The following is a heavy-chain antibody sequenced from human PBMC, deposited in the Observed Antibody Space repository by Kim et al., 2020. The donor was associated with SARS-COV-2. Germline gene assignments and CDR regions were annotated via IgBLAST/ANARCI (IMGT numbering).Heavy chain of an antibody. V-gene: IGHV1-24*01. D-gene: IGHD3-3*01. CDR3: ATSVRITIFGVVIGTLGLNYGMDV. Sequence: ASVKVSCKVSGYTLTELSMHWVRQAPGKGLEWMGGFDPEDGETIYAQKFQGRVTMTEDTSTDTAYMELSSLRSEDTAVYYCATSVRITIFGVVIGTLGLNYGMDVWGQGTTVTVSS. CDR2: FDPEDGET. CDR1: GYTLTELS. J-gene: IGHJ6*02.